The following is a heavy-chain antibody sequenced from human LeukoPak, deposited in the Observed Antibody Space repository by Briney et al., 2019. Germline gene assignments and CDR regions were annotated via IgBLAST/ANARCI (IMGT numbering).Heavy chain of an antibody. V-gene: IGHV3-74*01. J-gene: IGHJ5*01. D-gene: IGHD1-26*01. CDR1: GFTFSNYW. CDR2: IKGDGSHT. CDR3: VRDWDHFDFDS. Sequence: GGSLRLSCAASGFTFSNYWMHWVRQAPGKGLVWVSRIKGDGSHTIYADSVKGRFTISRDNAKNTLYLQMKSLRAEDTAIYYCVRDWDHFDFDSWGLGTLVTVSS.